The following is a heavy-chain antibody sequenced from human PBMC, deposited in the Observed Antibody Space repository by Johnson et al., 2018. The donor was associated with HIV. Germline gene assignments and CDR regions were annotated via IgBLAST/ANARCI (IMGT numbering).Heavy chain of an antibody. D-gene: IGHD3-10*01. CDR1: GFTFDDYT. Sequence: EVQLVESGGVVVQPGGSLRLSCAASGFTFDDYTMHWVRQAPGKGLEWVANLKQDGSEKYYVDSVKGRFTISRDNAKKPLYLQMNSLRAEDTAVYYCARCLLLWDAFDIWGQGTMVTVSS. V-gene: IGHV3-7*03. CDR3: ARCLLLWDAFDI. J-gene: IGHJ3*02. CDR2: LKQDGSEK.